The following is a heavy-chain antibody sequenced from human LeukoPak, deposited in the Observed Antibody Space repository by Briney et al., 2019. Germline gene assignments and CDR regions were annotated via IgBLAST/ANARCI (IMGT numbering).Heavy chain of an antibody. D-gene: IGHD3-9*01. CDR3: TRDISSRYFDL. J-gene: IGHJ2*01. Sequence: QPGGSLRLSCAASGFTFSNYAMSWIRQAPGKGLEWVAVIWYDSSNKYYADSMKGLFTISRDNSKNTLYVQMNRLRAEDTAVYYCTRDISSRYFDLWGRGTLVTVSS. CDR1: GFTFSNYA. V-gene: IGHV3-33*08. CDR2: IWYDSSNK.